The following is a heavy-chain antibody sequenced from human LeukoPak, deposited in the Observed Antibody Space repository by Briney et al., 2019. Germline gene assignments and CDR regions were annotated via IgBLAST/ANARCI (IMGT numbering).Heavy chain of an antibody. Sequence: GGSLRLSCAASGFTFSDYYMSWIRQAPGKGLEWVSYISSSGSTIYYADSVKGRFTISRDNAKNSLYLQMNSLRAEDTAVYYCARERGLPLTMVRGVRPFDYWGQGTLVTVSS. CDR1: GFTFSDYY. J-gene: IGHJ4*02. CDR3: ARERGLPLTMVRGVRPFDY. V-gene: IGHV3-11*04. D-gene: IGHD3-10*01. CDR2: ISSSGSTI.